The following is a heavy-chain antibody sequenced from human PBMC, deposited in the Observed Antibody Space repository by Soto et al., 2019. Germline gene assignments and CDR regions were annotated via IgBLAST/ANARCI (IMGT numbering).Heavy chain of an antibody. D-gene: IGHD1-1*01. CDR2: ISGYNGNT. CDR1: GYTFTSYG. CDR3: XXXXGYKWNXGGWFDP. Sequence: QVQLVQSGAEVKKPGASVKVSCKSSGYTFTSYGISWVRQAPGQGLEWMGWISGYNGNTNYAQKLQGRVTMTTDTSXSXXXXXXXXLXXXXTXXXXXXXXXGYKWNXGGWFDPWGQGTLVTVSS. V-gene: IGHV1-18*01. J-gene: IGHJ5*02.